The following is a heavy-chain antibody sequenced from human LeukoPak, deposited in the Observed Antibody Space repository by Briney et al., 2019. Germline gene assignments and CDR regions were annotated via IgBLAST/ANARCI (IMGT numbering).Heavy chain of an antibody. CDR1: GYSFTSYW. J-gene: IGHJ6*03. CDR2: IYPGDSDT. V-gene: IGHV5-51*01. D-gene: IGHD3-3*01. Sequence: GESLKISCKGSGYSFTSYWIGWVRQMPGKGLEWMGIIYPGDSDTRYSPSFQGQVTISADKSISTAYLQRSSLKASDTAMYYCARHAQYDFWSGYNYYYYYMDVWGKGTTVTVSS. CDR3: ARHAQYDFWSGYNYYYYYMDV.